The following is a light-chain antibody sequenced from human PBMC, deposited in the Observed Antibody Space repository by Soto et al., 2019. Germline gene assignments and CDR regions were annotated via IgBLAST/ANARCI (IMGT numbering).Light chain of an antibody. J-gene: IGKJ1*01. V-gene: IGKV3-15*01. CDR2: DVS. CDR1: QSVSSSY. Sequence: EIVMTQSPATLSLSPGERATLSCRASQSVSSSYLAWCQQKPGQAPRLLMYDVSTRASAAPARFSGSGSGSEFTLTISSLQSEDFAIYFCQQYYHWRTFGQGTKVDI. CDR3: QQYYHWRT.